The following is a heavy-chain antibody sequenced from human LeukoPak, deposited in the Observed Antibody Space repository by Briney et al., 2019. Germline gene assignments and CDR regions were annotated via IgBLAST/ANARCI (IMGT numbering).Heavy chain of an antibody. V-gene: IGHV4-34*01. J-gene: IGHJ2*01. CDR2: INHSGST. D-gene: IGHD2-15*01. CDR1: GGSFSGYY. Sequence: SETLSLTCAVYGGSFSGYYWSWIRQPPGKGLEWIGEINHSGSTNYNPSLKSRVTISVDTSKNKFSLKLSSVTAADTAVYYCARGLGYCTGGSCYRYWYFDLWGRGTLVTVSS. CDR3: ARGLGYCTGGSCYRYWYFDL.